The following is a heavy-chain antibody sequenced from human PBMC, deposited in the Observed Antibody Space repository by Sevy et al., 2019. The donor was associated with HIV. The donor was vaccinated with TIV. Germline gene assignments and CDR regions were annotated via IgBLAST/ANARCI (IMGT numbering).Heavy chain of an antibody. CDR2: ISGPGSST. J-gene: IGHJ3*01. CDR1: GFTFNTHA. V-gene: IGHV3-23*01. CDR3: AKALNAALASMLEVRFPTLEGVDV. Sequence: GGSLRLSCAASGFTFNTHAMNWVRQAPGKGLEWVSVISGPGSSTYYVDSVKGRFTISRDNAKNMLYLQMNSLRADDTAVYYCAKALNAALASMLEVRFPTLEGVDVWGQGTMVTVSS. D-gene: IGHD3-22*01.